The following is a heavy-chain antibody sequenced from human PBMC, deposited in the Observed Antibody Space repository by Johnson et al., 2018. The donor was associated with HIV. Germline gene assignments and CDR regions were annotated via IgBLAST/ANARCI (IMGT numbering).Heavy chain of an antibody. CDR3: ANEVYAFDI. V-gene: IGHV3-20*04. Sequence: SLTLSCAASGFTFDDYAMHWVRQTPGKGLEWVSSINWNGGSTGYGDSVKGRFTISRDNAKNSLYLQMNSLRAEDTAVSYCANEVYAFDIWGQGTKVTVSS. D-gene: IGHD2-8*01. CDR1: GFTFDDYA. J-gene: IGHJ3*02. CDR2: INWNGGST.